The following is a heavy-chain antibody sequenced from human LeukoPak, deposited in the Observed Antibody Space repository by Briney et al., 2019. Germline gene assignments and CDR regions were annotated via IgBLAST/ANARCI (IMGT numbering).Heavy chain of an antibody. CDR3: ARFFQDYDILTGRPRDGMDV. CDR2: IDPSDSYT. CDR1: GYSFTSYW. D-gene: IGHD3-9*01. V-gene: IGHV5-10-1*01. Sequence: KVGESLKISCKGSGYSFTSYWISWVRQMPGKGLEWMGRIDPSDSYTNYSPSFQGHVTISADKSISTAYLQWSSLKASDTAMYYCARFFQDYDILTGRPRDGMDVWGQGTTVTVSS. J-gene: IGHJ6*02.